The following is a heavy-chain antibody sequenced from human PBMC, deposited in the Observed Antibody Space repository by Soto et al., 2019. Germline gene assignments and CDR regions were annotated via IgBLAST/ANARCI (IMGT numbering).Heavy chain of an antibody. CDR3: ASLLTTVTTDYYYGMDV. CDR2: IDPSDSYT. D-gene: IGHD4-17*01. J-gene: IGHJ6*02. Sequence: WVRQMPGKGLEWMGRIDPSDSYTNYSPSFQGHVTISADKSISTAYLQWSSLKASDTAMYYCASLLTTVTTDYYYGMDVWGQGTTVTVSS. V-gene: IGHV5-10-1*01.